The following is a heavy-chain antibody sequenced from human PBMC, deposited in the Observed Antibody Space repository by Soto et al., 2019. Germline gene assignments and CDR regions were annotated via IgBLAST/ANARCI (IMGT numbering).Heavy chain of an antibody. V-gene: IGHV3-23*01. CDR3: AKYSGASIWYLDF. J-gene: IGHJ4*02. CDR1: GFTFSTNA. D-gene: IGHD2-21*01. CDR2: LKGNGDSA. Sequence: EVQLLESGGGLVQPGGSLRLSCAASGFTFSTNAVSWVRQAPGKGLEWLSSLKGNGDSAYYADSVKGRFTISRDISRNTLFLQMNGLRAEDTAIYYCAKYSGASIWYLDFWGQGTLVTVSS.